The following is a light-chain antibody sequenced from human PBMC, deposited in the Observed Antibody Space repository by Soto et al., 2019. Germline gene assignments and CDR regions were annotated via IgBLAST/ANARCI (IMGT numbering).Light chain of an antibody. CDR1: SSDVGGYNY. CDR2: DVS. J-gene: IGLJ1*01. V-gene: IGLV2-14*03. CDR3: SSYTSSSLHV. Sequence: QSVLTQPASVSGSPGQSITISCTGTSSDVGGYNYVSWYQQHPGKAPKLMIYDVSNRPSGVSNRFSGSKSGNTASLTISGLQAEDEAESYCSSYTSSSLHVFGTGTKVTVL.